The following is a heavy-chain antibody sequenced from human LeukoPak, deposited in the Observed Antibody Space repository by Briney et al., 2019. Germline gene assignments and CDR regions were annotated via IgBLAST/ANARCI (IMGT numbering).Heavy chain of an antibody. V-gene: IGHV1-8*03. CDR1: GYTFTSYA. Sequence: AASVKVSCKASGYTFTSYAINWVRQATGQGLEWMGWINPNSGNTGYAQKFQGRVTITRNTSISTAYMELSSLRSEDTAVYYCASAVVYCSSTSCYTDWFDPWGQGTLVTVSS. CDR2: INPNSGNT. D-gene: IGHD2-2*02. J-gene: IGHJ5*02. CDR3: ASAVVYCSSTSCYTDWFDP.